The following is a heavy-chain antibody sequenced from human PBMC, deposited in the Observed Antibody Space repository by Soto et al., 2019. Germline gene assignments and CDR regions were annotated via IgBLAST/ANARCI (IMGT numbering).Heavy chain of an antibody. Sequence: SVTVSCKASGGTFSSYAISWVRQAPGQGLEWMGGIIPIFGTANYAQKFQGRVTITADESTSTDYMELSSLRSEDTAVYYCARVGSRRSFDIWGQGTMVTVSS. V-gene: IGHV1-69*13. CDR3: ARVGSRRSFDI. CDR2: IIPIFGTA. CDR1: GGTFSSYA. J-gene: IGHJ3*02. D-gene: IGHD3-10*01.